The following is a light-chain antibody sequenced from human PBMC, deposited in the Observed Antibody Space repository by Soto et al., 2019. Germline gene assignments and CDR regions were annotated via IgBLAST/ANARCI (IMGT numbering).Light chain of an antibody. V-gene: IGKV3-20*01. J-gene: IGKJ1*01. CDR2: GAS. CDR3: QQNGGSSRT. Sequence: EIVLTQSPGTLSLSPGERATLSCRASQSVRSSYLAWYQQKSDQAPRLLIYGASSRATGLADRFGSSAAGAVIPLTSSMQEPEDFAEYCCQQNGGSSRTFGQGTKLEVK. CDR1: QSVRSSY.